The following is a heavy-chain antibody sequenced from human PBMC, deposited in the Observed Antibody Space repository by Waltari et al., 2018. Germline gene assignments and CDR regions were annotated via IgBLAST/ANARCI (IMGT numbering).Heavy chain of an antibody. J-gene: IGHJ4*02. CDR2: ISYDGSNK. CDR1: GFTFSSYG. Sequence: QVQLVESGGGVVQPGRSLRLSCAASGFTFSSYGMHWVRQAPGKGLEWVAVISYDGSNKYYADSVKGRFTISRDNSKNTLYLQMNSLRAEDTAVYYCATWRWGQSEFDYWGQGTLVTVSS. V-gene: IGHV3-30*03. CDR3: ATWRWGQSEFDY. D-gene: IGHD7-27*01.